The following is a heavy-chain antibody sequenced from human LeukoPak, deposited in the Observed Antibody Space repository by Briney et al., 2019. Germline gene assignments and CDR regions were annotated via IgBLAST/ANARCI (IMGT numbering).Heavy chain of an antibody. CDR2: TNSDGSDT. V-gene: IGHV3-74*01. CDR1: GFTFSNYG. Sequence: GGSLRLSCAASGFTFSNYGMHWVRQAPGKGLEWVSRTNSDGSDTRYADSVKGRFTISRDNAKNTLYLQMNSLRAEDTAVYYCARVSGIAARGDLRNDYWGQGTLVTVSS. D-gene: IGHD6-6*01. J-gene: IGHJ4*02. CDR3: ARVSGIAARGDLRNDY.